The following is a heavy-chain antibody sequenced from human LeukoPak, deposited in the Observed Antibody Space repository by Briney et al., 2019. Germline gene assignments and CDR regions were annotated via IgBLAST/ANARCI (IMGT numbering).Heavy chain of an antibody. Sequence: GGSQRSSCVVSGLNFSNYLMHWVRQVPGKGLVWVSRIYIDGSNTNYADAVRGRFTTSRDNAKNTLYLQMNSLRADDTAVYYCASMGLYDSERHYTEYWGQGTLVSVSS. CDR1: GLNFSNYL. J-gene: IGHJ4*02. CDR3: ASMGLYDSERHYTEY. D-gene: IGHD3-22*01. CDR2: IYIDGSNT. V-gene: IGHV3-74*01.